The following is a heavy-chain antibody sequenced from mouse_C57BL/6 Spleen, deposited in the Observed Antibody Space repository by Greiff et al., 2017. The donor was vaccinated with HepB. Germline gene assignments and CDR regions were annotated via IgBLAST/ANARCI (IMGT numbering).Heavy chain of an antibody. CDR1: GYTFTDYN. J-gene: IGHJ2*01. Sequence: EVQLQQSGPELVKPGASVKIPCKASGYTFTDYNMDWVKQSHGKSLEWIGDINPNNGGTIYNQKFKGKATLTVDKSSSTAYMELRSLTSEDTAVYYCARSATMITMSYFDYWGQGTTLTVSS. D-gene: IGHD2-4*01. CDR3: ARSATMITMSYFDY. V-gene: IGHV1-18*01. CDR2: INPNNGGT.